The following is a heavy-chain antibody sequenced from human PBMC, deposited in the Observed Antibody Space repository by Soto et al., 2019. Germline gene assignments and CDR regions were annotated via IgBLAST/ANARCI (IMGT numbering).Heavy chain of an antibody. J-gene: IGHJ3*01. CDR1: GFSFSVFA. Sequence: EVDLLESGGGLAQPGGSRRLSCAASGFSFSVFAMSWVRQAPGKGLEWVSRISGSGGSTYYADSMKGRFTISRDNSKNMLYLQMNSLRGEDTAVYYCAKDWSGGAFDVWGQGTMVIVSS. D-gene: IGHD3-16*01. CDR2: ISGSGGST. V-gene: IGHV3-23*01. CDR3: AKDWSGGAFDV.